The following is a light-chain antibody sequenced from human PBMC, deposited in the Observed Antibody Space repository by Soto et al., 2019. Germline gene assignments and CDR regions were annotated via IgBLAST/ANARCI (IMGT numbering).Light chain of an antibody. CDR2: DAS. J-gene: IGKJ4*01. CDR3: QHYDNLPALT. CDR1: QDIGNN. Sequence: DIQMTQSPSSLSASVGDRVTITCQASQDIGNNLNWYQQKPGKAPKLLIYDASNLETGVPSRFSGSGSGTDFSFTISSLQPEDIATYYCQHYDNLPALTFGGGTRVELK. V-gene: IGKV1-33*01.